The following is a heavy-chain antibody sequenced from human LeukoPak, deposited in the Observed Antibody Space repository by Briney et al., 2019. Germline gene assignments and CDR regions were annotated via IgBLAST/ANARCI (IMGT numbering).Heavy chain of an antibody. CDR2: ISGSGGST. J-gene: IGHJ4*02. CDR1: GFTFSSYA. D-gene: IGHD3-3*01. CDR3: AKDSDQPYDFWSVYYPGESDY. Sequence: GGSLRLSCAASGFTFSSYAMSWVRQAPGKGLEWVSAISGSGGSTYYADSVKGRFTISRDNSKNTLYLQMNSLRAEDTAVYYCAKDSDQPYDFWSVYYPGESDYWAQETLVTVS. V-gene: IGHV3-23*01.